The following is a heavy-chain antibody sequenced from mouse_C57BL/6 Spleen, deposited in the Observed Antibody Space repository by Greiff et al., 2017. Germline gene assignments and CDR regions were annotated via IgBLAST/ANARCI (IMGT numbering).Heavy chain of an antibody. CDR2: IYPGDGDT. Sequence: QVQLQQSGPELVKPGASVKISCKASGYAFSSSWMNWVKQRPGKGLEWIGRIYPGDGDTNYNGKFKGKATLTADKSSSTAYMQLSSLTSEDSAVYCCARSVNWHFDYWGQGTTLTVSS. D-gene: IGHD4-1*01. CDR1: GYAFSSSW. V-gene: IGHV1-82*01. J-gene: IGHJ2*01. CDR3: ARSVNWHFDY.